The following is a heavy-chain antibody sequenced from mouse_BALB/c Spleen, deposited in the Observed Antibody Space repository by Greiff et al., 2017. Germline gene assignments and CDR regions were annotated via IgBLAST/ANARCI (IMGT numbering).Heavy chain of an antibody. D-gene: IGHD1-1*01. J-gene: IGHJ4*01. V-gene: IGHV1-18*01. CDR3: ARRIYYYGSSYAMDY. CDR1: GYTFTDYN. CDR2: INPNNGGT. Sequence: VHVKQSGPELVKPGASVKIPCKASGYTFTDYNMDWVKQSHGKSLEWIGDINPNNGGTIYNQKFKGKATLTVDKSSSTAYMELRSLTSEDTAVYYCARRIYYYGSSYAMDYWGQGTSVTVSS.